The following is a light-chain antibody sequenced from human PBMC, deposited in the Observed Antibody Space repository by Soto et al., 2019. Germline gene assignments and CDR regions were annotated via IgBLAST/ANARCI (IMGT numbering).Light chain of an antibody. V-gene: IGKV1-5*01. Sequence: DIHMTQSPSTLSASVGDRVTISCRASQNIFTSLAWYQQKPGKAPKLLIFDASTLQSGVPPRFSGSGSGTEFPLTISSLKPDDFATYYCQHYTLYSASFGPGTKV. CDR2: DAS. CDR3: QHYTLYSAS. CDR1: QNIFTS. J-gene: IGKJ1*01.